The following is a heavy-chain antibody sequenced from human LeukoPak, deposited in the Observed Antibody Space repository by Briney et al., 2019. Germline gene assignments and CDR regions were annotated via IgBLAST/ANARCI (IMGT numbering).Heavy chain of an antibody. J-gene: IGHJ6*03. Sequence: GASVKVSCKASGGTFSSYAISWVRQAPGQGLEWMGGLIPIFGTANYAQKFQGRVTITADKSTSTAYMELSSLRSEDTAVYYCARGIVVVPAADYYYYYYMDVWGKGTTVTVSS. V-gene: IGHV1-69*06. CDR1: GGTFSSYA. D-gene: IGHD2-2*01. CDR3: ARGIVVVPAADYYYYYYMDV. CDR2: LIPIFGTA.